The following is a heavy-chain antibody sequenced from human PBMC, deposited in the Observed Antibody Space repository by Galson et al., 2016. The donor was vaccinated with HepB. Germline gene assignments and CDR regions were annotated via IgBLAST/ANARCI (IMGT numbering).Heavy chain of an antibody. J-gene: IGHJ3*01. Sequence: SETLSLTCAVYGGSLSGYYWTWIRQPPGKGLEWIGEINHSGTTNYNPSLSSRVTISLGTSNNQFSLRLTSVTAADTAVYYCARGVELDTIDAFDVWGQGTMVTVSS. CDR1: GGSLSGYY. CDR3: ARGVELDTIDAFDV. V-gene: IGHV4-34*01. CDR2: INHSGTT. D-gene: IGHD3/OR15-3a*01.